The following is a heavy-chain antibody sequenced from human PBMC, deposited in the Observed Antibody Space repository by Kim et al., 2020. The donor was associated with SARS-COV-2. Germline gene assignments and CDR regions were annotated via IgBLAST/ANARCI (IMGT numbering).Heavy chain of an antibody. D-gene: IGHD6-13*01. J-gene: IGHJ6*02. V-gene: IGHV3-23*01. Sequence: SLKGRYTITSDKSKNTLYLQMNSLGAEDTAVYYCANGGYSSSWDYYGMDVWGQGTTVTVSS. CDR3: ANGGYSSSWDYYGMDV.